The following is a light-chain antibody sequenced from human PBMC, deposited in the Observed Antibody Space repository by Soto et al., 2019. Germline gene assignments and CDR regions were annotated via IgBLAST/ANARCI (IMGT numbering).Light chain of an antibody. CDR2: AAS. CDR3: QQNYITPPWT. V-gene: IGKV1-39*01. CDR1: QSIKKS. Sequence: DAQMTQSPSSLSASVGDRVTITCRASQSIKKSLNWYQQKPGKAPKLLIFAASNLQSGVPSRFSGSGSGTDFTLTISSLQAEDFATYYCQQNYITPPWTFGPGTKVEVK. J-gene: IGKJ1*01.